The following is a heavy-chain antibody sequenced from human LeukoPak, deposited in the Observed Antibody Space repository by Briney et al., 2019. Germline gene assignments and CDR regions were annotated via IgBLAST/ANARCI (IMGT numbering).Heavy chain of an antibody. CDR3: ARVRLGCCSSTSCYGAYYYYYMDV. J-gene: IGHJ6*03. CDR1: GYTFTSYD. D-gene: IGHD2-2*01. CDR2: MNPNSGNT. V-gene: IGHV1-8*01. Sequence: ASVKVSCKASGYTFTSYDINWVREATGQGLEWMGWMNPNSGNTGYAQKFQGRVTMTRNTSISTAYMELSSLRSEDTAVYYCARVRLGCCSSTSCYGAYYYYYMDVWGKGTTVTVSS.